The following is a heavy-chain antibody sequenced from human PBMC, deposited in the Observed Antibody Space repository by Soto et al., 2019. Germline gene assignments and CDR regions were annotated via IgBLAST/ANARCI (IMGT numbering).Heavy chain of an antibody. CDR2: IVVGSGNT. J-gene: IGHJ6*02. CDR1: GFTFTSSA. V-gene: IGHV1-58*01. CDR3: AADIPHYEENSSSWSVNYYYYGMDV. Sequence: ASVKVSCKASGFTFTSSAVQWVRQARGQRLEWIGWIVVGSGNTNYAQKFQERVTITRDMSTSTAYMELSSLRSEDTAVYHCAADIPHYEENSSSWSVNYYYYGMDVWG. D-gene: IGHD6-13*01.